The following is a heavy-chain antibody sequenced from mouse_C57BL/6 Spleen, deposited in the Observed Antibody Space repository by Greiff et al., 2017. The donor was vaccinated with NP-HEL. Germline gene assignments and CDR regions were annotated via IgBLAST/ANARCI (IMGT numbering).Heavy chain of an antibody. Sequence: ESGPGLVKPSQSLSLTCSVTGYSITSGYYWNWIRQFPGNKLEWMGYISYDGSNNYNPSLKNRISITRDTSKNQFFLKLNSVTTEDTATYYCARIYYGNYLDYWGQGTTLTVSS. CDR3: ARIYYGNYLDY. D-gene: IGHD2-1*01. CDR2: ISYDGSN. V-gene: IGHV3-6*01. J-gene: IGHJ2*01. CDR1: GYSITSGYY.